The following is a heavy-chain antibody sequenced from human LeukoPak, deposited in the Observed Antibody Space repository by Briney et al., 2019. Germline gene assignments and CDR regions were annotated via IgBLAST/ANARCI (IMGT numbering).Heavy chain of an antibody. CDR3: ARSPIGELLGYNWFDP. J-gene: IGHJ5*02. D-gene: IGHD3-10*01. CDR1: GGSFSGYY. Sequence: SETLSLTCAVYGGSFSGYYWSWIRQPPGKGLEWIGEINHSGSTNYNPSPKSRVTISVDTSKNQFSLKLSSVTAADTAVYYCARSPIGELLGYNWFDPWGQGTLVTVSS. V-gene: IGHV4-34*01. CDR2: INHSGST.